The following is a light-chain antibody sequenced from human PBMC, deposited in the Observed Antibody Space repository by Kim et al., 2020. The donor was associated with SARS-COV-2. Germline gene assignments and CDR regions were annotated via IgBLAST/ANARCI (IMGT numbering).Light chain of an antibody. CDR2: DVT. CDR1: SSDVGTYNY. V-gene: IGLV2-14*04. J-gene: IGLJ3*02. CDR3: TSYTTSNTWV. Sequence: GQSITISCTGSSSDVGTYNYVSWYQQHPGKAPKLMIFDVTKRPSGVSNRFSGSKSGNTASLTISGLQAEDEADYHCTSYTTSNTWVFGGGTQLTVL.